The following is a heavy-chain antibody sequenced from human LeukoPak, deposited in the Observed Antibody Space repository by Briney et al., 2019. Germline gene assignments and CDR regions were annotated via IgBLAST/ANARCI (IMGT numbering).Heavy chain of an antibody. D-gene: IGHD2-15*01. Sequence: NPSEILSLTCAVYGGSFSGYYWSWIRQPPGKGLEWIGEINHSGSTNYNPSLKSRVTISVDTSKNQFSLKLSSVTAADTAVYYCARVNGYCSGGSCYDAFDIWGQGTMVTVSS. J-gene: IGHJ3*02. CDR3: ARVNGYCSGGSCYDAFDI. CDR2: INHSGST. CDR1: GGSFSGYY. V-gene: IGHV4-34*01.